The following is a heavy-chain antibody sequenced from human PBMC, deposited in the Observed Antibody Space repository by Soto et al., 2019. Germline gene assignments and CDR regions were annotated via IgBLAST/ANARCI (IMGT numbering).Heavy chain of an antibody. CDR2: ISGSGGST. Sequence: EVQLLESGGGLVQPGGSLRLSCAASGFTFSSYAMSWVRQAPGKGLEWVSAISGSGGSTYYADSVKGRFTISRDNSKSTLYLQMNSLRAEDTAVYYCAKVTPEYSYGRYNWFDPWGQGTLVTVSS. D-gene: IGHD5-18*01. J-gene: IGHJ5*02. CDR3: AKVTPEYSYGRYNWFDP. V-gene: IGHV3-23*01. CDR1: GFTFSSYA.